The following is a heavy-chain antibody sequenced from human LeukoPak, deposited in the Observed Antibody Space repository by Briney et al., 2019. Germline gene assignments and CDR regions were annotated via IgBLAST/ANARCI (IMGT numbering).Heavy chain of an antibody. CDR2: IYTSGST. CDR1: GGSISSYY. D-gene: IGHD3-10*01. V-gene: IGHV4-4*07. Sequence: SETLSLTCTVSGGSISSYYWSWIRQPAGKGLEWIGRIYTSGSTNYNPSLKSRVTISVDKFKNQFSLKLSSVAAAVTAVYYCARSQGDGSGVKDYWGQGTLVTVSS. J-gene: IGHJ4*02. CDR3: ARSQGDGSGVKDY.